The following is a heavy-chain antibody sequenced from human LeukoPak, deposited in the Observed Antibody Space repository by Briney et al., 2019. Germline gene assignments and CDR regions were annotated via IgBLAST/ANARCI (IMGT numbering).Heavy chain of an antibody. Sequence: GGSLRLSCAASGFTFSSYAMHWVRQAPGKGLEWVAVISYDGSNKYYADSVKGRFTISRDNSKNTLYLQMNSLRAEDTAVYYCARSPYNWNDVFDYWGQGTLVTVSS. D-gene: IGHD1-20*01. V-gene: IGHV3-30*04. CDR1: GFTFSSYA. CDR2: ISYDGSNK. J-gene: IGHJ4*02. CDR3: ARSPYNWNDVFDY.